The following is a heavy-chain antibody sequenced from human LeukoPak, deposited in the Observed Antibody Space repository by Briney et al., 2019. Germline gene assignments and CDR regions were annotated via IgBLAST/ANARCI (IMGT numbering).Heavy chain of an antibody. CDR2: ISYDGSNK. Sequence: PGGSLRLSCAVSGFTFSSYDMHWVRQAPGKGLEWVAVISYDGSNKYYADSVKGRFTISRDNSKNTLYLQMNSLRAEDTAVYYCARETVTTSFDYWGQGTLVTVSS. CDR3: ARETVTTSFDY. CDR1: GFTFSSYD. D-gene: IGHD4-17*01. V-gene: IGHV3-30*19. J-gene: IGHJ4*02.